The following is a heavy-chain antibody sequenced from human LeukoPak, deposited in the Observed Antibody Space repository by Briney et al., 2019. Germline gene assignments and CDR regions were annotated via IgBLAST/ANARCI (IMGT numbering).Heavy chain of an antibody. Sequence: PSETLSLTCTVSNGSINFVSYYWSWIRQPPGKGLEWIGYIYYSGSTNYNPSLKSRVTISVDTSKNQFSLKLSSVTAADTAVYYCARDGNLGSSGYYYVESYDAFDIWGQGTMVTVSS. J-gene: IGHJ3*02. CDR1: NGSINFVSYY. CDR3: ARDGNLGSSGYYYVESYDAFDI. V-gene: IGHV4-61*01. CDR2: IYYSGST. D-gene: IGHD3-22*01.